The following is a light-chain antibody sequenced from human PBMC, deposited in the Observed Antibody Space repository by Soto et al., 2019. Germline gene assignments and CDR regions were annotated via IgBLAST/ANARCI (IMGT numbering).Light chain of an antibody. Sequence: EIVMTQSPATLSVSPCERFTLSCRSSQSVRSNLAWYQQKPGQAPRLLIYGASTRATGLPARFSGSGSGTDFTLTISSLQSEDFAVYYCQQYNTWPPITFGQGTRLEIK. CDR1: QSVRSN. V-gene: IGKV3-15*01. CDR2: GAS. J-gene: IGKJ5*01. CDR3: QQYNTWPPIT.